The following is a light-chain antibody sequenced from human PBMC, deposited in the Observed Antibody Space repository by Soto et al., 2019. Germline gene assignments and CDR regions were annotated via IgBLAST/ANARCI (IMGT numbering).Light chain of an antibody. J-gene: IGLJ3*02. V-gene: IGLV4-69*01. Sequence: QPVLTQSPSASASLGASVKLTCTLSSGHSSYVVTWHQQQPEKGPRYLMRLNSDGRHSKGDGIPDRFSGSSSGAERYLTISSLQSEDEADYYCQTWGTGIQVFGGGTKLTVL. CDR3: QTWGTGIQV. CDR1: SGHSSYV. CDR2: LNSDGRH.